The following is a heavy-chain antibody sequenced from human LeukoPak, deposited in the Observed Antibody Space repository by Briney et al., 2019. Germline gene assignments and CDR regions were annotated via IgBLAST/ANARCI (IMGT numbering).Heavy chain of an antibody. J-gene: IGHJ4*02. V-gene: IGHV3-9*01. CDR1: GFTFDDYA. Sequence: GGSLRLSCAASGFTFDDYAMHWVRQAPGKGLEWVSGISWNSGSIGYADSVKGRFTISRDNAKNSLYLQMNSLRAEDTALYYCAKVRSSGWYGAAYYFDCWGQGTLVTVSS. D-gene: IGHD6-19*01. CDR2: ISWNSGSI. CDR3: AKVRSSGWYGAAYYFDC.